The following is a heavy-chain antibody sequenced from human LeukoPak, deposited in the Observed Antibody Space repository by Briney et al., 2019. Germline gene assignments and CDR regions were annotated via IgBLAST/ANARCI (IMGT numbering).Heavy chain of an antibody. J-gene: IGHJ6*03. CDR1: GFTFSSYW. Sequence: GGSLRLSCAASGFTFSSYWMSWVRQAPGKGLEWVANIKQDGSEKYYVDSVKGRFTISRDNAKNSLYLQMNSLRAEDTAVYYCASLTVTTDYYYYMDVWGKGTTVTVSS. CDR3: ASLTVTTDYYYYMDV. V-gene: IGHV3-7*01. D-gene: IGHD4-11*01. CDR2: IKQDGSEK.